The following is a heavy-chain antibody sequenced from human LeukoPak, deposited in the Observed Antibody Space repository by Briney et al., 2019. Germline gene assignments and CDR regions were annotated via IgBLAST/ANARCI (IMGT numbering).Heavy chain of an antibody. CDR1: GGSISSSSYY. CDR3: ASRGYCSSTSCWYYFDY. CDR2: IYYSGGT. D-gene: IGHD2-2*03. J-gene: IGHJ4*02. Sequence: SETLSLTCTVSGGSISSSSYYWGWIRQPPGKGLEWIGSIYYSGGTYYNPSLKSRVTISVDTSKNQFSLKLSSVTAADTAVYYCASRGYCSSTSCWYYFDYWGQGTLVTVSS. V-gene: IGHV4-39*01.